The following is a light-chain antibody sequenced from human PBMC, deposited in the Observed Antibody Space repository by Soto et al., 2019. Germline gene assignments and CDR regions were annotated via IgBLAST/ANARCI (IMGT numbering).Light chain of an antibody. CDR2: AAS. J-gene: IGKJ1*01. CDR3: QQSYSTPPT. V-gene: IGKV1-39*01. CDR1: QSISSY. Sequence: DIQITQNTSSLSASVGDRVTTTCRASQSISSYLNWYQQKPGKAPKLLIYAASSLQSGVPSRFSGSGSGTDFTLTISSLQPEDFATYYCQQSYSTPPTFGQGTIVDVK.